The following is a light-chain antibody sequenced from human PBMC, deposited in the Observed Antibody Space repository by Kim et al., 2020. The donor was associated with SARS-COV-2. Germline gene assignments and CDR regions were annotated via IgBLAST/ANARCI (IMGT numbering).Light chain of an antibody. J-gene: IGKJ4*01. V-gene: IGKV1-39*01. CDR3: QQTYGTPFT. CDR2: GAS. Sequence: ASIGNRVTITCRASQPLSRFLNWYHQKPGKAPKVLVYGASSLQGGVPSRFSGSGSGTEFTLTINSLQPEDYGSYHCQQTYGTPFTFGGGTKVDIK. CDR1: QPLSRF.